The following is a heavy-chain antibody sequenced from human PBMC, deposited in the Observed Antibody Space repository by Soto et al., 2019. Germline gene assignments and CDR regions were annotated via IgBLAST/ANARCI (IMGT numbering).Heavy chain of an antibody. CDR1: GFTFSSYW. CDR2: INSDGSST. V-gene: IGHV3-74*01. Sequence: GVSLRLSCAASGFTFSSYWMHWVRQAPGKGLVWVSRINSDGSSTSYADSVKGRFTISRDNAKNTLYLQMNSLRAEDTAVYYCANAMVRGPWDYWGQGTLVTVSS. D-gene: IGHD3-10*01. CDR3: ANAMVRGPWDY. J-gene: IGHJ4*02.